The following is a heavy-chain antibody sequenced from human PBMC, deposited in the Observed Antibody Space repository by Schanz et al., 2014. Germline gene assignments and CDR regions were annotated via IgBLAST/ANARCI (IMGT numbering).Heavy chain of an antibody. CDR1: GGNFVTFF. J-gene: IGHJ4*02. CDR2: ISPLLGVA. D-gene: IGHD2-15*01. V-gene: IGHV1-69*04. CDR3: ATCSGGTCHAKPVLDN. Sequence: QVHLVQSGAEVKEPGSSVKVSCKPSGGNFVTFFFTWVRQAPGQGPQWMGRISPLLGVANYAQEFQGRLTITADTSTSTAYMELSSLRSEDTAVYYCATCSGGTCHAKPVLDNWGQGTLVTVSS.